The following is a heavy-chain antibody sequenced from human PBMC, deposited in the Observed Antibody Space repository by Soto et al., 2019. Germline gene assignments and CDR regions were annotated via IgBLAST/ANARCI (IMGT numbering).Heavy chain of an antibody. Sequence: GGSLRLSCAASGFTFSSYAMTWVRQAPGKGLEWVSAISGGGGTTYYADSVKGRFTISRDNSKNTLYLQVNSLRAEDTAIYYCACVWEVAGTRDWGQGTMVTVSS. D-gene: IGHD6-19*01. CDR2: ISGGGGTT. V-gene: IGHV3-23*01. CDR3: ACVWEVAGTRD. CDR1: GFTFSSYA. J-gene: IGHJ4*02.